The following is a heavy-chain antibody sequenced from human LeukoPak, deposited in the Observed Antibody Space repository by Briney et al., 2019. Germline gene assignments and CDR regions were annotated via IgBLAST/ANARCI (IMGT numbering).Heavy chain of an antibody. CDR1: GFTFSSYA. CDR2: ISGSGGST. J-gene: IGHJ4*02. Sequence: GGSLRLSCAASGFTFSSYAMSWVRQAPGKGLEWVSAISGSGGSTYYAGSVKGRFTISRDNSKSTLYLQMNSLRAEDTAVYYCAKDVVVVVAATLDYWGQGTLVTVSS. CDR3: AKDVVVVVAATLDY. D-gene: IGHD2-15*01. V-gene: IGHV3-23*01.